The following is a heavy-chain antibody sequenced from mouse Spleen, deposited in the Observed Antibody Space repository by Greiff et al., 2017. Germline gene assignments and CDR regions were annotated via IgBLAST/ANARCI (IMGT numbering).Heavy chain of an antibody. CDR1: GFTFSNYW. CDR2: IRLKSDNYAT. Sequence: EVKLEESGGGLVQPGGSMKLSCVASGFTFSNYWMNWVRQSPEKGLEWVAQIRLKSDNYATHYAESVKGRFTISRDDSKSSVYLQMNNLRAEDTGIYYCTFPDYYGSSLDYWGQGTTLTVSS. CDR3: TFPDYYGSSLDY. D-gene: IGHD1-1*01. J-gene: IGHJ2*01. V-gene: IGHV6-3*01.